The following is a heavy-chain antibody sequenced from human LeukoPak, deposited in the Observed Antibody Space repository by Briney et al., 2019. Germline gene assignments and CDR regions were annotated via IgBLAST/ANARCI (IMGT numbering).Heavy chain of an antibody. Sequence: SETLSLTCTVSGGSISSLTYYWGWIRQPPGKGLEWIASIYYSGTTYYSPSLKSRVATSVNRSNNQFSLRLSSVTAADTAVYFCTGYSAGWSSGGGYWGQGTVVTVSS. CDR2: IYYSGTT. CDR1: GGSISSLTYY. CDR3: TGYSAGWSSGGGY. D-gene: IGHD6-19*01. J-gene: IGHJ4*02. V-gene: IGHV4-39*01.